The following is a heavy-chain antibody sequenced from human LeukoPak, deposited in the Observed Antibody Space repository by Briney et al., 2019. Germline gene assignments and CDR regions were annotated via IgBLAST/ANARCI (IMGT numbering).Heavy chain of an antibody. D-gene: IGHD3-22*01. V-gene: IGHV3-23*01. CDR1: GFTFGKYW. J-gene: IGHJ4*02. CDR3: PRKYDSSGYFDY. CDR2: ISGGGDVA. Sequence: GGSLRLSCVASGFTFGKYWMSWVRQAPGKGLEWVSAISGGGDVAYYADSVKGRFTISRDNSKNTLYLQMNSLRADDTAVYYCPRKYDSSGYFDYWGRGTLVTVSS.